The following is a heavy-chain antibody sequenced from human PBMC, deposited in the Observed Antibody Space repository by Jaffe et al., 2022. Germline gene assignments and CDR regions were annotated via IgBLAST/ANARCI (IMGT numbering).Heavy chain of an antibody. V-gene: IGHV4-39*01. CDR1: GGSISSSSYY. Sequence: QVHLQESGPGLVKPSETLSLTCTVSGGSISSSSYYWGWIRQPPGKGLEWIGSIYYSGSTYYNPSLKSRLTISVDTSKNQFSLSLSSVTAADTAVFYCARWEQWLGGRLDSWGQGTLVIVSS. D-gene: IGHD6-19*01. J-gene: IGHJ4*02. CDR2: IYYSGST. CDR3: ARWEQWLGGRLDS.